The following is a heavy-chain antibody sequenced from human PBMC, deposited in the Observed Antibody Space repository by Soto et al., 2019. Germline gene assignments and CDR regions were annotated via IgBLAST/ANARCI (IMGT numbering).Heavy chain of an antibody. Sequence: LRLSCAASGFTFSSYAMSWVRQAPGKGLEWVSAISGSGGSTYYADSVKGRFTISRDNSKNTLYLQMNSLRAEDTAVYYCAKGALLTGYYNNWFDPWGQGTLVTVSS. CDR3: AKGALLTGYYNNWFDP. V-gene: IGHV3-23*01. CDR2: ISGSGGST. J-gene: IGHJ5*02. D-gene: IGHD3-9*01. CDR1: GFTFSSYA.